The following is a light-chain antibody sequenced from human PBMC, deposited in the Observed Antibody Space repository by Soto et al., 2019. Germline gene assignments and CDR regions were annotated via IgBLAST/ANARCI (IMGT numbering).Light chain of an antibody. CDR1: QTVYSN. V-gene: IGKV3-15*01. CDR2: RAS. Sequence: EIVMTQSPATLSVSPGERATLSCRASQTVYSNVAWYQQRPGQAPRLLIYRASSRAIDIPARFSGSGSGTEYTLTISSLQSEDSAVYYCQDYQNLWAFGQGTRVEIK. J-gene: IGKJ1*01. CDR3: QDYQNLWA.